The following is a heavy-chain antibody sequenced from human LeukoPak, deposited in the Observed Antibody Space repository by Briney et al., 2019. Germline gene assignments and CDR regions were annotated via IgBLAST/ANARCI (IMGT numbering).Heavy chain of an antibody. Sequence: GGSLRLSCTGSGFTFGDHAMSWVRQAPGKGLEWVGFIRSKAYRCTTEYAASVKGRFTISRDDSASIAYLQMNSLRIEDTAVYYCAGGPIQLWIHNAMDVWGQGTTVTVSS. D-gene: IGHD5-18*01. J-gene: IGHJ6*02. CDR3: AGGPIQLWIHNAMDV. CDR2: IRSKAYRCTT. CDR1: GFTFGDHA. V-gene: IGHV3-49*04.